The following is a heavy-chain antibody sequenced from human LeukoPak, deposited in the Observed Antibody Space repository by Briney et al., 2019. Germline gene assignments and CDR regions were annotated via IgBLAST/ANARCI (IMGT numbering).Heavy chain of an antibody. V-gene: IGHV1-18*04. J-gene: IGHJ4*02. Sequence: ASVKVSCKASGYTXSGYYMHWVRQAPGQGLEWMGWISAYSGNTNYAQKLQGRVTMTTDTSTSTAYMELRSLRSDDTAVYYCARAKTGYSSGWYYFDYWGQGTLVTVSS. CDR2: ISAYSGNT. CDR1: GYTXSGYY. CDR3: ARAKTGYSSGWYYFDY. D-gene: IGHD6-19*01.